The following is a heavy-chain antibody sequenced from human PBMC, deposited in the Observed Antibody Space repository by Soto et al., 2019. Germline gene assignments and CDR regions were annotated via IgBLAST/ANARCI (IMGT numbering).Heavy chain of an antibody. CDR2: IYFSGNT. V-gene: IGHV4-39*01. D-gene: IGHD3-22*01. J-gene: IGHJ4*02. Sequence: SGTLSLTRTVSGGSISSSSYFWGWIRQPPGEGLEWIGSIYFSGNTYYNASLKSRVTISVDTSKNQFSLKLSSVTAADTAVYYCARTYYYDSSGYYPPFDYWGQGTLVTVSS. CDR1: GGSISSSSYF. CDR3: ARTYYYDSSGYYPPFDY.